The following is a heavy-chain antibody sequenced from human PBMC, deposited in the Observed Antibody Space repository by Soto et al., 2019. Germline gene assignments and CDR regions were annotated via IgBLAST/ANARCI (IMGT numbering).Heavy chain of an antibody. D-gene: IGHD6-19*01. V-gene: IGHV1-69*13. J-gene: IGHJ6*02. CDR3: ASPSVVAAPGGIAVAGSTNYYYYGMDV. CDR1: GGTFSSYA. Sequence: EEEKRGASVKVSCKASGGTFSSYAISWVRQAPGQGLEWMGGIIPIFGTANYAQKFQGRVTITADESTSTAYMELSSLRSEDTAVYYCASPSVVAAPGGIAVAGSTNYYYYGMDVWGQGTTVTVS. CDR2: IIPIFGTA.